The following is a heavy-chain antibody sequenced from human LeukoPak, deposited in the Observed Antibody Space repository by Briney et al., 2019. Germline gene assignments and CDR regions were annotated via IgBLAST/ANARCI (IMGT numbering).Heavy chain of an antibody. Sequence: PAGGSLRLSCAASGFTFSNYGMHWVRQAPGKGLEWVTFISHDGSEKYYRDSVKGRFTISRDNSRNTSFLQMNRLRPEDTAVYYCAKDYLGSSKSLDTWGRGTLVTVSS. J-gene: IGHJ5*02. CDR3: AKDYLGSSKSLDT. V-gene: IGHV3-30*18. CDR1: GFTFSNYG. CDR2: ISHDGSEK. D-gene: IGHD6-13*01.